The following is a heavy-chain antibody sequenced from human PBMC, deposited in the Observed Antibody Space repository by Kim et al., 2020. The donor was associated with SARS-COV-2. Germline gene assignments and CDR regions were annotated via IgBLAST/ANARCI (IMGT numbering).Heavy chain of an antibody. J-gene: IGHJ4*02. CDR2: ISGDGGST. CDR1: GFTFDDYA. D-gene: IGHD4-17*01. Sequence: GGSLRLSCAASGFTFDDYAMHWVRQAPGKGLEWVSLISGDGGSTYYADSVKGRFTISRDNSKNSLYLQMNSLRTEDTALYYCGAPLTTTFDYWGQGTLVTVSS. CDR3: GAPLTTTFDY. V-gene: IGHV3-43*02.